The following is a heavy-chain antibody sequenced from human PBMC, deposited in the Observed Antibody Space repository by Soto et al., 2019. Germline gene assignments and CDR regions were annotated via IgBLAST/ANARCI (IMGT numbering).Heavy chain of an antibody. CDR2: ISAYNGNT. J-gene: IGHJ4*02. CDR3: ARRSYYDFWSGYYTLDY. D-gene: IGHD3-3*01. Sequence: GASVKVSCKASGHTFTSYGISWVRQAPGQGLEWMGWISAYNGNTNYAQKLQGRVTMTTDTSTSTAYMELRSLRSDDTAVYYCARRSYYDFWSGYYTLDYWGQGTLVTVSS. CDR1: GHTFTSYG. V-gene: IGHV1-18*01.